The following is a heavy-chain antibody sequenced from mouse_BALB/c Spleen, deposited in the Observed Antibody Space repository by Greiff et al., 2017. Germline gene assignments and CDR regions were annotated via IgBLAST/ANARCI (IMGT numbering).Heavy chain of an antibody. CDR3: ARERVTATWYFDV. D-gene: IGHD2-2*01. J-gene: IGHJ1*01. V-gene: IGHV5-9-4*01. CDR1: GFTFSSYA. Sequence: DVKLVESGGGLVKPGGSLKLSCAASGFTFSSYAMSWVRQSPEKRLEWVAEISSGGSYTYYPDTVTGRFTISRDNAKNTLYLEMSSLRSEDTAMYYCARERVTATWYFDVWGAGTTVTVSS. CDR2: ISSGGSYT.